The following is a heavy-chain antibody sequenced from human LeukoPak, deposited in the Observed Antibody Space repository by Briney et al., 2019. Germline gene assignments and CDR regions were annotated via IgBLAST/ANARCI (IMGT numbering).Heavy chain of an antibody. Sequence: GASVKVSCKASGYTFTGYYMHWVLQAPGQGLEWMGWINPNSGGTNYAQKFQGRVTMTRDTSIYTAYMELSRLRSDDTAVYYCAIDTIFGVVTSAFDIWGQGTMVTVSS. CDR1: GYTFTGYY. CDR2: INPNSGGT. V-gene: IGHV1-2*02. D-gene: IGHD3-3*01. CDR3: AIDTIFGVVTSAFDI. J-gene: IGHJ3*02.